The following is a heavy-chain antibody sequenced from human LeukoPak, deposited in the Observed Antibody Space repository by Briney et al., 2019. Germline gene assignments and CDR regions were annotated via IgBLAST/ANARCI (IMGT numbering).Heavy chain of an antibody. J-gene: IGHJ4*02. V-gene: IGHV4-34*01. CDR1: GGSFSGYY. CDR2: INHSGST. D-gene: IGHD3-10*01. CDR3: ARWGYYGSGSSYYFDY. Sequence: PSETLSLTCAVYGGSFSGYYWSWIRRPPGKGLEWIGEINHSGSTNYNPSLKSRVTISVDTSKNQFSLKLSSVTAADTAVYYCARWGYYGSGSSYYFDYWGQGTLVTVSS.